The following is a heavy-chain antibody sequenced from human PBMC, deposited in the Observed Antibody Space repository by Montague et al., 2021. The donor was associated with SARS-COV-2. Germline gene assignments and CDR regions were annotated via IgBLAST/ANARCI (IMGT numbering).Heavy chain of an antibody. Sequence: SETLSLTCTVSGGSISNSNYYWGWIRQPPGKGLEWIGSVYYSGKTYHNPSLKSRVSISVDTSKSQLSLKVMSVTAADTAEYYCAGRCTGGGYCQASHWGQGALVTGSS. D-gene: IGHD2-21*02. CDR3: AGRCTGGGYCQASH. CDR1: GGSISNSNYY. CDR2: VYYSGKT. J-gene: IGHJ4*02. V-gene: IGHV4-39*01.